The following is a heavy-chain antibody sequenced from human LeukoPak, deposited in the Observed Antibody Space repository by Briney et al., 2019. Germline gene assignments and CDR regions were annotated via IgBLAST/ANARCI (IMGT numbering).Heavy chain of an antibody. Sequence: ASVKVSCKASGYTFTSYDINWVRQATGQGLEWMGWMNPNSGNTGYAQKFQGRVTMTRNTSISTAYMELSSLRSENTAVYYCASRGYSSGGFDYWGQGTLVTVSS. J-gene: IGHJ4*02. CDR2: MNPNSGNT. CDR3: ASRGYSSGGFDY. V-gene: IGHV1-8*01. D-gene: IGHD6-19*01. CDR1: GYTFTSYD.